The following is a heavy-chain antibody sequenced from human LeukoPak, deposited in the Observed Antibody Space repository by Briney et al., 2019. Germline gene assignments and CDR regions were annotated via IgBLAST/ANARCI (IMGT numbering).Heavy chain of an antibody. V-gene: IGHV3-7*04. J-gene: IGHJ4*02. CDR1: GFTFSSYS. D-gene: IGHD5-18*01. CDR3: ARDRIQLWSHDY. Sequence: GGSLRLSCAASGFTFSSYSMNWVRQAPGKGLEWVANIKPDGSEKYYVDSVKGRFTISRDNAKNSLYLQMNGLRAEDTAVYYCARDRIQLWSHDYWGQGTLVTVSS. CDR2: IKPDGSEK.